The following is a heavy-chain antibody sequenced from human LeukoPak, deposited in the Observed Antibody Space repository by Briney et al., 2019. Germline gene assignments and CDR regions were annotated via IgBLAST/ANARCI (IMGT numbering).Heavy chain of an antibody. CDR3: AKDRTHIVVVIADY. CDR2: IRYDGSNK. D-gene: IGHD2-21*01. V-gene: IGHV3-30*02. Sequence: GGSLRLSCAASGFTFSSYGMHWVRQAPGKGLEWVAFIRYDGSNKYYADSVKGRFTISRDNSKNTLYLQMNSLRAEDTAVYYCAKDRTHIVVVIADYWGQGTLVTVSS. J-gene: IGHJ4*02. CDR1: GFTFSSYG.